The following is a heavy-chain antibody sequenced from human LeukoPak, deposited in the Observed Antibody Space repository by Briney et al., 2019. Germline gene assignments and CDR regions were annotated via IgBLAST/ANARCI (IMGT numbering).Heavy chain of an antibody. Sequence: SQTLSLTCAISGDSVSSNSAAWNWIRQSPSRGLEWLGRTYYRSKWYNDYAVSVKSRITINPDTSKNQFSLKLSSVTAADTAVYYCATAASSWYWNWFDPWGQGTLVTVSS. J-gene: IGHJ5*02. CDR3: ATAASSWYWNWFDP. V-gene: IGHV6-1*01. CDR2: TYYRSKWYN. D-gene: IGHD6-13*01. CDR1: GDSVSSNSAA.